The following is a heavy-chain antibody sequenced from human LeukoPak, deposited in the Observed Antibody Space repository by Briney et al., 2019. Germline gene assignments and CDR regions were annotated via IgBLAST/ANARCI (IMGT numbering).Heavy chain of an antibody. Sequence: GESLRLSCAASGFTFSSYSMNWVRQAPGKGLEWVSSISSSSSYIYYADSVKGRFTISRDNAKNSLYLQMNSLRAEDTAVYYCARGYQSYGGNSLNFDYWGQGTLVTVSS. V-gene: IGHV3-21*01. CDR1: GFTFSSYS. J-gene: IGHJ4*02. CDR3: ARGYQSYGGNSLNFDY. D-gene: IGHD4-23*01. CDR2: ISSSSSYI.